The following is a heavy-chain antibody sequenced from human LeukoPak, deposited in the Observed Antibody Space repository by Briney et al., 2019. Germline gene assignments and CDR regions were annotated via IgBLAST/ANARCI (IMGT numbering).Heavy chain of an antibody. Sequence: SETLSLTCTVSGGSISSYYWSWIRQPPGKGLEWIGYIYYSGSTNYNPSLKSRVTISVDTSKNQFSLKLSSVTAADTAVYYCARVRPGGRGAFDYWGQGTLVTVSS. J-gene: IGHJ4*02. CDR1: GGSISSYY. CDR3: ARVRPGGRGAFDY. V-gene: IGHV4-59*01. D-gene: IGHD1-14*01. CDR2: IYYSGST.